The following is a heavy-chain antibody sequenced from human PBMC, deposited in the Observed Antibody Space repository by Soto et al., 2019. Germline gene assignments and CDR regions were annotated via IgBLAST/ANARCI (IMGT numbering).Heavy chain of an antibody. D-gene: IGHD6-19*01. CDR2: ISYSGST. CDR1: GFTFSDYY. Sequence: GSLRLSCAASGFTFSDYYMSWIRQPPGKGLEWIGYISYSGSTKYNPSLESRVTISVDTSNKNFSLKLASVTAADTAVYYCARAPYSSGWPDSWGQGTLVTVSS. V-gene: IGHV4-59*01. J-gene: IGHJ4*02. CDR3: ARAPYSSGWPDS.